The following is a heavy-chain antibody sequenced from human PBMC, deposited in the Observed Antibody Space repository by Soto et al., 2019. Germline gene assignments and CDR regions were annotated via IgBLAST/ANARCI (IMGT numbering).Heavy chain of an antibody. CDR3: ARGNVLRFLEWFGDYYYYGMDV. V-gene: IGHV4-59*01. CDR1: GGSISSYY. D-gene: IGHD3-3*01. CDR2: MYNTGST. J-gene: IGHJ6*02. Sequence: PSETLSLTCTVSGGSISSYYWSWIRQPPGKGLEWIGYMYNTGSTIYNPSLKRRVTISVDTSKNQFSLKLNSVTAADTAVYYCARGNVLRFLEWFGDYYYYGMDVWGQGTTVT.